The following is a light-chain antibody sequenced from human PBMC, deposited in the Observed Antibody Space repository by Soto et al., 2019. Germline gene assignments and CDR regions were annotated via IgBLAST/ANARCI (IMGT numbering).Light chain of an antibody. CDR3: QQYDTSYT. Sequence: EIVLTQFPGTLSLSPGERATLSCRASETIGYNYLAWYQQQPGLAPTLLIYDASTRAPGVPERFSGSGSGTDFTITINRLEAGAFAVDSCQQYDTSYTFGPGTKLEI. CDR2: DAS. V-gene: IGKV3-20*01. CDR1: ETIGYNY. J-gene: IGKJ2*01.